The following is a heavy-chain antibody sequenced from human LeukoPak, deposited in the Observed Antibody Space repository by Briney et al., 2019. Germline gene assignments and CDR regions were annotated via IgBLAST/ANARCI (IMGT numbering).Heavy chain of an antibody. CDR2: IYYSGST. CDR3: ARLPFARYYFDY. Sequence: PSETLSLTCTVSGGSISSYYWSWIRQPPGKGLEWIGYIYYSGSTNYNPSLKSRVTISVDTSKNQFSLKLSSVTAADTAVYYCARLPFARYYFDYWGRGTLVTVSS. V-gene: IGHV4-59*08. CDR1: GGSISSYY. D-gene: IGHD3-3*01. J-gene: IGHJ4*02.